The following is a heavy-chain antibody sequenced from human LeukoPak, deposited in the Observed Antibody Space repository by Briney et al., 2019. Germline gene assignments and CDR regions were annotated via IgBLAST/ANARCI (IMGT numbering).Heavy chain of an antibody. V-gene: IGHV3-23*01. Sequence: GGSLRLSCAASGFTFSSYAMSWVRQAPGKGLEWVSAISGSGGSTYYADSVKGRFTISRDNSKNTLNLQMNSLRAEDTAVYYCAKTIEVATIVFDAFDIWGQGTMVTVSS. D-gene: IGHD5-12*01. CDR2: ISGSGGST. CDR3: AKTIEVATIVFDAFDI. J-gene: IGHJ3*02. CDR1: GFTFSSYA.